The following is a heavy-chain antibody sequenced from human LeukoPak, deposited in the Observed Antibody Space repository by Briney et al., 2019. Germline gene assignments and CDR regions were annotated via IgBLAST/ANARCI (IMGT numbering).Heavy chain of an antibody. CDR2: IKSKTDGGTT. CDR1: GFTFSNAW. Sequence: PGGSLRLSCAASGFTFSNAWMSWVRQAPGKGLEWVGRIKSKTDGGTTDYAAPVKGRFTISRDDSKNTLYLQMNSLKTEDTAVYYCTRGAMVRGAPNWFDPWGQGTLVTVSS. D-gene: IGHD3-10*01. V-gene: IGHV3-15*01. CDR3: TRGAMVRGAPNWFDP. J-gene: IGHJ5*02.